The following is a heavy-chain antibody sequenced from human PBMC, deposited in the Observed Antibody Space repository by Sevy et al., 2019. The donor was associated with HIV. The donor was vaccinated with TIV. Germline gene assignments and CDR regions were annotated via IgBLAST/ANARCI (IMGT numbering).Heavy chain of an antibody. CDR3: ANDLSEWELLGPFDY. CDR1: GFTFDDYT. D-gene: IGHD1-26*01. J-gene: IGHJ4*02. CDR2: ISWDGGST. V-gene: IGHV3-43*01. Sequence: GESLKISCAASGFTFDDYTMRWVRQAPGKGLEWVSLISWDGGSTYYADSVKGRFTISRDNSKNSLYLQMNSLRTEDTALYYCANDLSEWELLGPFDYWGQRTLVTVSS.